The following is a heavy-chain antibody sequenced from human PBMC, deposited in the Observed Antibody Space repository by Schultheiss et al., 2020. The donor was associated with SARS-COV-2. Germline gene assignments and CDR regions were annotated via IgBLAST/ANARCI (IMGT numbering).Heavy chain of an antibody. CDR1: GFTFSSYA. D-gene: IGHD6-13*01. V-gene: IGHV3-48*01. CDR3: AREGGESHQVYIAAAGTVDY. J-gene: IGHJ4*02. CDR2: ISSSSSTI. Sequence: GESLKISCAASGFTFSSYAMSWVRQAPGKGLEWVSYISSSSSTIYYADSVKGRFTISRDNAKNSLYLQMNSLRAEDTAVYYCAREGGESHQVYIAAAGTVDYWGQGTLVTVSS.